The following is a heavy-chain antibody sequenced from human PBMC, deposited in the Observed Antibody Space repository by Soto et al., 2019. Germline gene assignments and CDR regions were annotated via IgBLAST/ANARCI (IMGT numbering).Heavy chain of an antibody. V-gene: IGHV3-23*01. J-gene: IGHJ4*02. Sequence: VQLLESGGGVVQPGGSLRLSCAASGFTFSSYAMRWVRQAPGKGLEWVSAISGSGGSTYYADSVKGRFTISRDNSKNTLYQQMSSGGAEDSAVYYCARSASNYWGQGTLVTVSS. D-gene: IGHD6-6*01. CDR3: ARSASNY. CDR1: GFTFSSYA. CDR2: ISGSGGST.